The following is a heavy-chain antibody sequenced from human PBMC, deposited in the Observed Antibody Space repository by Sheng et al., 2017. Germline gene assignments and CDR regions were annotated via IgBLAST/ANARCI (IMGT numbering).Heavy chain of an antibody. V-gene: IGHV4-39*07. J-gene: IGHJ3*02. CDR3: ARSRAMITFGGVIAPTAFDI. D-gene: IGHD3-16*02. CDR2: IYYSGST. Sequence: QLQLQESGPGLVKPSETLSLTCTVSGGSISSSSYYWGWIRQPPGKGLEWIGSIYYSGSTYYNPSLKSRVTISVDTSKNQFSLKLSSVTAADTAVYYCARSRAMITFGGVIAPTAFDIWGQGTMVTVSS. CDR1: GGSISSSSYY.